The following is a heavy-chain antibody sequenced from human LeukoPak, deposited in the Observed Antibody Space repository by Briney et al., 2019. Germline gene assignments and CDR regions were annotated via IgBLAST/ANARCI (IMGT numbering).Heavy chain of an antibody. D-gene: IGHD2-2*01. CDR2: IIPIFGTA. J-gene: IGHJ5*02. CDR1: GGTFSSYA. Sequence: GSSVKVSCKASGGTFSSYAISWVRQAPGQGLEWMGGIIPIFGTANKSQKFQGRVTITADGSTSTAYMELSSLRSEDTAVYYCARDLYHDCCSTSCAPYNWFDPWGQGTLVTVSP. V-gene: IGHV1-69*01. CDR3: ARDLYHDCCSTSCAPYNWFDP.